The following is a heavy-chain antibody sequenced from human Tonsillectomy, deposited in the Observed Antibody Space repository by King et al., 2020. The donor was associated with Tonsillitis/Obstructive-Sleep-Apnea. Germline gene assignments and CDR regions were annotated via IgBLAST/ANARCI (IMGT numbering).Heavy chain of an antibody. Sequence: QLVQSGAEVKKPGESLRISCKGSGYSFTSYWINWVRQMPGKGLEWMGRIDPSDSYTNYSPSFQGHVTTSADKSISTAYLQWSSLKASDTAIYYCATSGDLYGSGKYFSNAMAVWGQGTTVTVSS. D-gene: IGHD3-10*01. CDR1: GYSFTSYW. CDR3: ATSGDLYGSGKYFSNAMAV. CDR2: IDPSDSYT. J-gene: IGHJ6*02. V-gene: IGHV5-10-1*01.